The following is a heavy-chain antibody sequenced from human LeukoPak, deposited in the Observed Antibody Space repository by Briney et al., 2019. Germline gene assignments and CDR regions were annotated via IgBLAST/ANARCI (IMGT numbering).Heavy chain of an antibody. CDR1: GFTFSSYG. J-gene: IGHJ6*04. Sequence: GGSLRLSCAASGFTFSSYGMHWVRQAPGKGLEWVAFIRYDGSNKYYADSVKGRFTISRDNAKNSLYLQMNSLRAEDTAVYYCARDPKQLLPNTGMDVWGKGTTVTVSS. CDR3: ARDPKQLLPNTGMDV. D-gene: IGHD2-2*01. V-gene: IGHV3-30*02. CDR2: IRYDGSNK.